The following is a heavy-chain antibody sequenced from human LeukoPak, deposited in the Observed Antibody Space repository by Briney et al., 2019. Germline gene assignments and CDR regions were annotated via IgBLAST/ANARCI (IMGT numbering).Heavy chain of an antibody. Sequence: GASVKVSCKVSGYTLTELSMHWVRQAPGKGLEWMGGIIPIFGTANYAQKFQGRVTITADESTSTAYMELSSLRSEDTAVYYCARGSALLALSFDYWGQGTLVTVSS. CDR2: IIPIFGTA. V-gene: IGHV1-69*13. J-gene: IGHJ4*02. D-gene: IGHD2-15*01. CDR1: GYTLTELS. CDR3: ARGSALLALSFDY.